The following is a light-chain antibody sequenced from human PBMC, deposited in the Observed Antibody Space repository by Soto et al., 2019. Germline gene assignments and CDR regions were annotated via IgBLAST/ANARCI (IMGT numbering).Light chain of an antibody. J-gene: IGLJ1*01. V-gene: IGLV2-14*01. CDR2: EVS. CDR3: SSYTSSSTLV. CDR1: SSDVGGYNY. Sequence: QSALTQPPSASGSPGQSVTISCTGTSSDVGGYNYVSWYQQHPGKAPKLMIYEVSNRPSGVSNRFSGSKSGNTASLTISGLQAEDEADYYCSSYTSSSTLVFGTGTQLTVL.